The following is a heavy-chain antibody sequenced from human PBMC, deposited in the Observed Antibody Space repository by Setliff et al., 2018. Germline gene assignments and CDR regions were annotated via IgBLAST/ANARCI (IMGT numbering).Heavy chain of an antibody. D-gene: IGHD2-21*01. CDR1: GFTLGDYA. Sequence: GGSLRLSCTASGFTLGDYAMSWVRQAPGKGLEWVGFIRSKAYGGTTEYAASVKGRFTISRDDSKSIAYLQMNSLKTEDTAVYYCTRDLVIHNWFDPWGQGTLVTVSS. J-gene: IGHJ5*02. CDR2: IRSKAYGGTT. CDR3: TRDLVIHNWFDP. V-gene: IGHV3-49*04.